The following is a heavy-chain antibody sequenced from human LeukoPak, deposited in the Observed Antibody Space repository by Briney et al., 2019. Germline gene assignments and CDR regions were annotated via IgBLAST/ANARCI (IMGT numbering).Heavy chain of an antibody. CDR3: ARADRYSSSWYPNFDY. V-gene: IGHV4-59*01. J-gene: IGHJ4*02. CDR2: IYYSGST. CDR1: SESFSGYY. D-gene: IGHD6-13*01. Sequence: SETLSLTCAIYSESFSGYYWSWIRQPPGKGLEWIGYIYYSGSTNYNPSLKSRVTISVDTSKNQFSLKLSSVTAADTAVYYCARADRYSSSWYPNFDYWGQGTLVTVSS.